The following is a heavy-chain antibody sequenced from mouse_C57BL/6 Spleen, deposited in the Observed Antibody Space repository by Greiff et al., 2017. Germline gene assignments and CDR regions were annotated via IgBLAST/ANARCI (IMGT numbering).Heavy chain of an antibody. CDR1: GFTFSDYY. CDR3: ARDRGYDDYFDY. Sequence: EVHLVESEGGLVQPGSSMKLSCTASGFTFSDYYMAWVRQVPEKGLEWVANINYDGSSTYYLDSLKSRFIISRDNAKNILYLQMSSLKSEDTATYYCARDRGYDDYFDYWGQGTTLTVSS. D-gene: IGHD2-2*01. J-gene: IGHJ2*01. V-gene: IGHV5-16*01. CDR2: INYDGSST.